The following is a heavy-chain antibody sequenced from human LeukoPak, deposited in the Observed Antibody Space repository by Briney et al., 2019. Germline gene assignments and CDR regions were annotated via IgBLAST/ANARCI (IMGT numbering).Heavy chain of an antibody. CDR3: ARRDVHWNDVRWFDP. J-gene: IGHJ5*02. CDR1: GGSFSGYY. Sequence: KPSETLSLTCAVYGGSFSGYYWSWIRQPPGKGLEWIGEINHSGSTNYNPSLKSRVTISVDTSKNQFSLKLSSVTAADTAVYYCARRDVHWNDVRWFDPWGQGTLVTVSS. D-gene: IGHD1-1*01. V-gene: IGHV4-34*01. CDR2: INHSGST.